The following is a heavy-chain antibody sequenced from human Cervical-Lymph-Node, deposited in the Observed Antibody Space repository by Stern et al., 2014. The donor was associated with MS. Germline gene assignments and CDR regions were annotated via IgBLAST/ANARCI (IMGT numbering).Heavy chain of an antibody. D-gene: IGHD1-14*01. CDR1: GGSFSSYA. J-gene: IGHJ4*02. CDR2: IIPMFGAA. Sequence: QLGQSGAGLTKPGSSVQVSCKASGGSFSSYAVNWVRQAPGQAPEWMGGIIPMFGAANYAQKFQGRVTLIADESTSTVYMEMISLTSEDTAVYYCTREATAHSGTFDFWGQGTLVTV. CDR3: TREATAHSGTFDF. V-gene: IGHV1-69*01.